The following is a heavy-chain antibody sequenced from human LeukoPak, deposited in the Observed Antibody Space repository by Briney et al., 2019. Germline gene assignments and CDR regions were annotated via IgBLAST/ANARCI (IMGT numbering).Heavy chain of an antibody. CDR1: GGSISSSSYY. V-gene: IGHV4-39*01. CDR2: IYYSGST. D-gene: IGHD2-15*01. Sequence: SETLSLTCTVSGGSISSSSYYWGWIRQPPGKGLEWIGSIYYSGSTYYNPSLKSRVTISVDTSKNQFSLKLSSVTAADTAVYYCARTRGYCSGGSCYGLDYWGQGTLVTVSS. J-gene: IGHJ4*02. CDR3: ARTRGYCSGGSCYGLDY.